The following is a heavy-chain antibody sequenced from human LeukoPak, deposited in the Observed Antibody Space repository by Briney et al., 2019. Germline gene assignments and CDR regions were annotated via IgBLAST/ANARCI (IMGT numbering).Heavy chain of an antibody. D-gene: IGHD2-2*01. J-gene: IGHJ4*02. Sequence: TGGSLRLSCAASGFTFSSYSMNWVRQAPGKGLEWVAVISYDGSNKYYADSVKGRFTISRDNSKNTLYLQMNSLRAEDTAVYYCASQLTGYFDYWGQGTLVTVSS. CDR1: GFTFSSYS. V-gene: IGHV3-30*03. CDR3: ASQLTGYFDY. CDR2: ISYDGSNK.